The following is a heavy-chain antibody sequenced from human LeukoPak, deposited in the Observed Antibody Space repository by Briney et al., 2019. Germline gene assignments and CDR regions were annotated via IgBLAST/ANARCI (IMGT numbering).Heavy chain of an antibody. Sequence: SETLSLTCTVSGGSIMVAAYSRSWIRQPPGKGLEWIGYIYYSGRSYYNPSLKSRVTISLDRSKNQFSLRLSSVTAADTAVYFCARGYGDNSGAFDIWGQGTLVTVSS. CDR3: ARGYGDNSGAFDI. CDR2: IYYSGRS. V-gene: IGHV4-30-2*01. D-gene: IGHD4-23*01. J-gene: IGHJ3*02. CDR1: GGSIMVAAYS.